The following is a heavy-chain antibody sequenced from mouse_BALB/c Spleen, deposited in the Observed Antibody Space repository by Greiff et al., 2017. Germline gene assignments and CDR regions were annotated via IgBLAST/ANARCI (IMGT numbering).Heavy chain of an antibody. J-gene: IGHJ2*01. V-gene: IGHV14-3*02. CDR3: ASGSSYDY. D-gene: IGHD1-1*01. Sequence: DVQLQESGAELVKPGASVKLSCTASGFNIKDSYMHWVKQRPEQGLEWIGRIDPANGNTKYDPKFQGKATITADTSSNTAYLQLSSLTSEDTAVDYCASGSSYDYGGQGTTLTVSS. CDR2: IDPANGNT. CDR1: GFNIKDSY.